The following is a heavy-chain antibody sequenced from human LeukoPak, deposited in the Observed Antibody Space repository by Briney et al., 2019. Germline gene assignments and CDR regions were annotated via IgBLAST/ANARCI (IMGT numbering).Heavy chain of an antibody. D-gene: IGHD3-22*01. J-gene: IGHJ4*02. V-gene: IGHV4-34*01. CDR2: INHSGSS. CDR3: ARRPFGYNYPALIDY. CDR1: GGSLSGYSFSAYY. Sequence: PSETLSLTCAMYGGSLSGYSFSAYYWNWIRQPPGKGLEWIGEINHSGSSNYNPSPKSRVSLSVDASRDRFSLRLTSVTAADTAVYYCARRPFGYNYPALIDYWGQGTLVTVSS.